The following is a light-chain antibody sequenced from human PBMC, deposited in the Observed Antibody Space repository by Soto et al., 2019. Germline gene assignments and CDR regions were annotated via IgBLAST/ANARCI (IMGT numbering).Light chain of an antibody. Sequence: QSVLTQPPSASGTPGQRVTIFCSGSSSNIGTNYVYWYKQLPGTAPKLLIYCNDQRPSGVPDRLSGSKSGTSASLAISGLRSVDEADYFCSSYAGSSHVFGTGTKVTVL. CDR2: CND. V-gene: IGLV1-47*02. J-gene: IGLJ1*01. CDR3: SSYAGSSHV. CDR1: SSNIGTNY.